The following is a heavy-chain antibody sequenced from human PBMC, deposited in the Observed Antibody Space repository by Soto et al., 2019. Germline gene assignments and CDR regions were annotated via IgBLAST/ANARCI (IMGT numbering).Heavy chain of an antibody. CDR3: ARSYCSGGSCYSGPDY. CDR1: GYTFTGYY. J-gene: IGHJ4*02. D-gene: IGHD2-15*01. CDR2: INPNSGGT. Sequence: ASLKVSCKASGYTFTGYYMHWVRQAPGQGLEWMGWINPNSGGTNYAQKFQGRVTMTRDTSISTAYMELSRLRSDDTAVYYCARSYCSGGSCYSGPDYWGQGTLVTVSS. V-gene: IGHV1-2*02.